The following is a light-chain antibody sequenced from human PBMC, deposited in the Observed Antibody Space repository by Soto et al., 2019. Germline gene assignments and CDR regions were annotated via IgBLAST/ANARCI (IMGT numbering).Light chain of an antibody. CDR2: AAS. CDR1: QGISRY. CDR3: QHLHSYPLT. J-gene: IGKJ4*01. V-gene: IGKV1-9*01. Sequence: EIQLTQSPSFLSASAGDRVTITCRANQGISRYLAWYQQKPGKAPKLLIFAASTLHSGVPSRFSGSGSGTEFTLTISSLQPEDFATYYCQHLHSYPLTFGGGTKVEIK.